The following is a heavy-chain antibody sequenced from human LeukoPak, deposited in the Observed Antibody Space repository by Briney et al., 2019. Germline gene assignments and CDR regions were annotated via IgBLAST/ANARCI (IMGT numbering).Heavy chain of an antibody. CDR1: GFTFGNAW. CDR2: IKSKTDGGTT. Sequence: GGSLRLSCAASGFTFGNAWMSWVRQAPGKGLEWVGRIKSKTDGGTTDYAAPVKGRFTISRDDSKNTLYLQMNSLKTEDTAVYYCTTLYYYDSSGYSYWGQGTLVTVSS. D-gene: IGHD3-22*01. CDR3: TTLYYYDSSGYSY. J-gene: IGHJ4*02. V-gene: IGHV3-15*01.